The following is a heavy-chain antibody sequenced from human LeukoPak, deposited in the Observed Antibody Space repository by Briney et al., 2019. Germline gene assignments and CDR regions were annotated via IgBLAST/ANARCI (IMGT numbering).Heavy chain of an antibody. CDR3: ARVKSGYDFWSGYPLGTAGYYYYYMVV. D-gene: IGHD3-3*01. CDR1: GYTFTSYG. J-gene: IGHJ6*03. V-gene: IGHV1-18*01. Sequence: ASVKVSCKASGYTFTSYGISGVRQAPGQGLEWMGWISAYNGNTNYAQKLQGRVTMTTDTSTSTAYMELRSLRSDDTAVYYCARVKSGYDFWSGYPLGTAGYYYYYMVVWGKGTTVTVSS. CDR2: ISAYNGNT.